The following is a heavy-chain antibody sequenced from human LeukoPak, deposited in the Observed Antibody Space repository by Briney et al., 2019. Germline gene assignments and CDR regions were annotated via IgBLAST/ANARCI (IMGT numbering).Heavy chain of an antibody. CDR2: ISSSGGST. CDR1: GFTFISYA. V-gene: IGHV3-23*01. J-gene: IGHJ4*02. CDR3: AKDRHSGSIDY. Sequence: QPGGSLRLSCAASGFTFISYAMSWVRQAPGKGLEWVSAISSSGGSTYYADSVKGRFTISRDNSKNTLYLQMNSLKAEDTAVYYCAKDRHSGSIDYWGQGTLVTVSS. D-gene: IGHD1-26*01.